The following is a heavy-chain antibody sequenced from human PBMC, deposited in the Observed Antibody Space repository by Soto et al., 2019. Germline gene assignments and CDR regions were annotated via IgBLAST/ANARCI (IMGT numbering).Heavy chain of an antibody. CDR2: MNTYTGNT. CDR3: ARDSLHRTSSITVDY. CDR1: GYTFTTYA. V-gene: IGHV1-18*01. D-gene: IGHD6-6*01. J-gene: IGHJ4*02. Sequence: QVQLVQSGADVREPGASVKLSCKASGYTFTTYAISWLRQAPGQGLEWMGWMNTYTGNTDYAQSLRGRVTMTRDTSTDTAYMELRSLRSDYTALYYWARDSLHRTSSITVDYWGQGALVTVSS.